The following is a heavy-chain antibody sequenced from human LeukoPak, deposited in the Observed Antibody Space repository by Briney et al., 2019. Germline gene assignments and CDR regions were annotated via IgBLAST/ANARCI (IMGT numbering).Heavy chain of an antibody. CDR1: GFTFSSYA. CDR2: ISGSGGST. J-gene: IGHJ4*02. D-gene: IGHD6-13*01. Sequence: GVSLRLPCAASGFTFSSYAMSWVRQAPGKGLEWVSAISGSGGSTYYADSVKGRFTISRDNSKNTLYLQMNSLRAEDTAVYYCASSRGSSWEYFDYWGQGTLVTVSS. CDR3: ASSRGSSWEYFDY. V-gene: IGHV3-23*01.